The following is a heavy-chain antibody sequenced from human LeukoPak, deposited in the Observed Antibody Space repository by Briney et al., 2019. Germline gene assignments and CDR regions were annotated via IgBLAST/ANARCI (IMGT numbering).Heavy chain of an antibody. CDR2: IYYSGST. Sequence: SETLSLTCTVSGGSISSSSYYWGWIRQPPGKGLEWIGSIYYSGSTYYNPSLKSRVTISVDTSKNQFSLKLSSVTAADTAVYYCARDDSTAAGTDYWGQGTLVTVSS. V-gene: IGHV4-39*07. D-gene: IGHD6-13*01. CDR1: GGSISSSSYY. CDR3: ARDDSTAAGTDY. J-gene: IGHJ4*02.